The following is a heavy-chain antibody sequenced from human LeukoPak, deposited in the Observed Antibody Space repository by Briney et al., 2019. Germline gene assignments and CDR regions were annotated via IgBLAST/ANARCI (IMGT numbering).Heavy chain of an antibody. CDR2: IYYSGST. V-gene: IGHV4-59*01. CDR3: ARSGWSLSFDY. Sequence: SETLSLTCTVSGGSISSYYRSWIRQPPGKGLEWIGYIYYSGSTNYNPSLKSRVTISVDTSKNQFSLKLSSVTAADTAVYYCARSGWSLSFDYWGQGTLVTVSS. J-gene: IGHJ4*02. D-gene: IGHD6-19*01. CDR1: GGSISSYY.